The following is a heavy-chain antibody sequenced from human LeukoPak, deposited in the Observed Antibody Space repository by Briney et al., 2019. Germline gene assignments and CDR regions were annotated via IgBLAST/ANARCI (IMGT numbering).Heavy chain of an antibody. V-gene: IGHV3-9*01. J-gene: IGHJ3*02. Sequence: PGGSLRLSCAASGFTFDDYAMHWVRQAPGKGLEWVSGISRNSGSIGYADSVKGRFTISRDNAKNSLYLQMNSLRAEDTALYYCAKGRGGQLLWFGEIDHRYDAFDIWGQGTMVTVSS. CDR2: ISRNSGSI. CDR1: GFTFDDYA. D-gene: IGHD3-10*01. CDR3: AKGRGGQLLWFGEIDHRYDAFDI.